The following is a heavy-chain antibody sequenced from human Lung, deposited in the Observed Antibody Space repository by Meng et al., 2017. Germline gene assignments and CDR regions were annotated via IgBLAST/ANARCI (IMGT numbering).Heavy chain of an antibody. D-gene: IGHD1-1*01. J-gene: IGHJ1*01. V-gene: IGHV3-74*01. CDR1: GFTFTDHW. CDR2: INRDGTKP. CDR3: TNDRINH. Sequence: VQLVEAGGGLVPPGGSLRLACAASGFTFTDHWMHWVRQGPGKGLVWVSRINRDGTKPTYADSVKGRFTISRDNAKNTLYLQMNNLRAEDTAFYYCTNDRINHWGQGALVTVSS.